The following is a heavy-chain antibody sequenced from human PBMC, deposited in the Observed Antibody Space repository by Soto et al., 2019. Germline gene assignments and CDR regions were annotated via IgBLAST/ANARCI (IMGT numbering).Heavy chain of an antibody. CDR3: ATSVVAATLLDN. J-gene: IGHJ4*02. Sequence: SETLSLTCTVSGGSISSSSYYWAWIRQPPGKGLEWLGLIYYSGSTYYNPSFKSRVTISVDTSKKHFSLKVSSVTAADTAVYFCATSVVAATLLDNWGQGTLVTVS. V-gene: IGHV4-39*02. CDR2: IYYSGST. CDR1: GGSISSSSYY. D-gene: IGHD2-15*01.